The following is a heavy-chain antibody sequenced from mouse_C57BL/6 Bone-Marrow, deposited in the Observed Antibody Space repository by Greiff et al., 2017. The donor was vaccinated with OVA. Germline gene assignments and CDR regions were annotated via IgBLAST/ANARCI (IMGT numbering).Heavy chain of an antibody. CDR1: GYTFTSYW. Sequence: VQLQQPGAELVKPGASVKLSCKASGYTFTSYWMHWVKQRPGQGLEWIGMIHPNSGSTNYNEKFKSKATLTVAKSSSTAYMQLSSLTSEYSAVYYCAPKVYFDYWGQGTTLTVSS. J-gene: IGHJ2*01. CDR2: IHPNSGST. V-gene: IGHV1-64*01. CDR3: APKVYFDY.